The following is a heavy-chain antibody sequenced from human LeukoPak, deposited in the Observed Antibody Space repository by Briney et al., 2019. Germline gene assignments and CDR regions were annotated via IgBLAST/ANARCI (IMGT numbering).Heavy chain of an antibody. CDR1: GFTFSSYG. D-gene: IGHD3-9*01. CDR2: ISYDGRNK. CDR3: ARDVTVVLTGYRFDN. V-gene: IGHV3-30*03. J-gene: IGHJ4*02. Sequence: GGSLRLSCAASGFTFSSYGMHWVRQAPGKGLEWVGVISYDGRNKYYADSKKGRFTISRDNSRKTVYLQMNSLRIEDTAVYYCARDVTVVLTGYRFDNWGQGTLVTVSS.